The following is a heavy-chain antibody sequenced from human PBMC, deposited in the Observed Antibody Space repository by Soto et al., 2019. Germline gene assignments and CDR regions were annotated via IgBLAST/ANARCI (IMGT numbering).Heavy chain of an antibody. Sequence: SETLSLTCAVSGGSISSGGYSWSWIRQPPGKGLEWIGYIHYSGSTYYDSSLKSRVTISVDTSKNQFPLKLGSVTAADTAVYYCASQHYYDSSGYYVVYWGQGTLVTVSS. D-gene: IGHD3-22*01. CDR3: ASQHYYDSSGYYVVY. J-gene: IGHJ4*02. V-gene: IGHV4-30-2*03. CDR2: IHYSGST. CDR1: GGSISSGGYS.